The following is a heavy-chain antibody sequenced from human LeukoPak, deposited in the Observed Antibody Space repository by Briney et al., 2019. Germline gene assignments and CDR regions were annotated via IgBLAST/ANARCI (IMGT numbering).Heavy chain of an antibody. J-gene: IGHJ5*02. CDR2: INHSGST. CDR1: GGSFSGYY. Sequence: SETLSLTCAVYGGSFSGYYWSWIRQPPGKGLEWIGEINHSGSTNYNPSLKSRVTISEDTSKNQFSLKLSSVTAADTAVYYCARDKRGPAAIGGHWFDPWGQGTLVTVSS. CDR3: ARDKRGPAAIGGHWFDP. D-gene: IGHD2-2*01. V-gene: IGHV4-34*01.